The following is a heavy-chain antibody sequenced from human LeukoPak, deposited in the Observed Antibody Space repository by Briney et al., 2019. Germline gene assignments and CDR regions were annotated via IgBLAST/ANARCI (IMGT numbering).Heavy chain of an antibody. CDR2: IRYDGSNK. Sequence: GGSLRLSCAASGFTFSSYGMHWVRQAPGKGLEGVAFIRYDGSNKYYADSVKGRFTISRDNSKNTLYLQMNSLRAEDTAVYYCAKSLRPAIFGVPFDYWGQGTLVTVSS. CDR1: GFTFSSYG. D-gene: IGHD3-3*01. J-gene: IGHJ4*02. V-gene: IGHV3-30*02. CDR3: AKSLRPAIFGVPFDY.